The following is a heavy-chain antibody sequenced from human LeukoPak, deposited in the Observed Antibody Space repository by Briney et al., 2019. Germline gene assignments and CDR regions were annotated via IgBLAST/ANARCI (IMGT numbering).Heavy chain of an antibody. V-gene: IGHV1-2*02. Sequence: ASVKVSCKASGYTFTGYYMHLVRQAPGQGLEWMGWINPNSGGTNYAQKFQGRVTMTRDTSISTAYMELSRLRSDDTAVYYCARGPELRFLEWLLGWFDPWGQGTLVTVSS. CDR2: INPNSGGT. CDR1: GYTFTGYY. D-gene: IGHD3-3*01. J-gene: IGHJ5*02. CDR3: ARGPELRFLEWLLGWFDP.